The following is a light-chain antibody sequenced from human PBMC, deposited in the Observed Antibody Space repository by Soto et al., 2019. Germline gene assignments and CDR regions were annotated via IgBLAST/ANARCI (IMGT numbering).Light chain of an antibody. CDR3: QQSNNWPWT. V-gene: IGKV3-15*01. Sequence: EVLMTQSPSTLSVSPGERATLSCRASQSVSGKLALYPQTPGQAPRRXLYDASTRATGIPARFSGSGSGTEFTLTISSLQSEDFAVYYCQQSNNWPWTFGQGTKV. CDR1: QSVSGK. CDR2: DAS. J-gene: IGKJ1*01.